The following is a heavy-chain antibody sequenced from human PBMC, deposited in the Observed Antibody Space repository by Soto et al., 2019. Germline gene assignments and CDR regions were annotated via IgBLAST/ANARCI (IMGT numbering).Heavy chain of an antibody. Sequence: ASVKVSCKASGFTFTSSAMQWVRQARGQRLEWIGWIVVGSGNTNCAQKFQERVTITRDMSTSTAYMELSSLRSEDTAVYYCAAVLSSEHHDYWGQGTLVTVSS. CDR2: IVVGSGNT. CDR3: AAVLSSEHHDY. D-gene: IGHD6-19*01. V-gene: IGHV1-58*02. J-gene: IGHJ4*02. CDR1: GFTFTSSA.